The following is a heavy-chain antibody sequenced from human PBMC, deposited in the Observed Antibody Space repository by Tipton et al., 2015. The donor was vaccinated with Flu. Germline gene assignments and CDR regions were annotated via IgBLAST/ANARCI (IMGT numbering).Heavy chain of an antibody. CDR1: GASFSGYY. CDR3: ARMSYFYDGSGYAMDV. D-gene: IGHD3-22*01. V-gene: IGHV4-34*01. Sequence: TLSLTCDVYGASFSGYYWSWIRQTPGKGLEWIGEDNHNGSPDYSPSLKSRVTISLDTSKNQFSLRLRSVTAADTAIYFCARMSYFYDGSGYAMDVWGQGTTVTVS. CDR2: DNHNGSP. J-gene: IGHJ6*02.